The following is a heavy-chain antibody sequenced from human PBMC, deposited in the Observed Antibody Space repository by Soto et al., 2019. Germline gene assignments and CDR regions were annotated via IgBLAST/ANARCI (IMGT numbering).Heavy chain of an antibody. J-gene: IGHJ2*01. CDR3: AKTPYYYGSGSYQRGYFDL. V-gene: IGHV3-9*01. D-gene: IGHD3-10*01. Sequence: EVQLVESGGGLVQPGRSLRLSCAASGFTFDDYAMHWVRQAPGKGLEWVSGISWNSGSIGYADSVKGRFTISRDNAKNSLYLQMNSLRAEDTALYYCAKTPYYYGSGSYQRGYFDLWGRGTLVTVSS. CDR1: GFTFDDYA. CDR2: ISWNSGSI.